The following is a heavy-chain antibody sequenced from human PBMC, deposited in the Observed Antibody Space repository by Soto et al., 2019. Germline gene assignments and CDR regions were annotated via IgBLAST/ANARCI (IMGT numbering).Heavy chain of an antibody. Sequence: SETLSLTCTVSGDSVSSGTYYWSWIRQPPGKGLEWIGYIYYTGSTKYNPSLKTRVTISVDTSKNQFSLKLSSVTAADTAVYYCARVPYCSGGSCFSSIYYFDYWGQGTLVTVS. D-gene: IGHD2-15*01. V-gene: IGHV4-61*01. CDR2: IYYTGST. J-gene: IGHJ4*02. CDR1: GDSVSSGTYY. CDR3: ARVPYCSGGSCFSSIYYFDY.